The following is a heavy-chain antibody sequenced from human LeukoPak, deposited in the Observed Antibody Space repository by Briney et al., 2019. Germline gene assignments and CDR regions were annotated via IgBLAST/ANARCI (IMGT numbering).Heavy chain of an antibody. J-gene: IGHJ4*02. V-gene: IGHV3-30*18. CDR3: AKDRLEDRLTTPIFDY. CDR2: ISYDGNSK. D-gene: IGHD3-3*01. CDR1: GFTLSSYA. Sequence: PGGSLRLSCAASGFTLSSYAMSWVRQAPGKGLEWVAVISYDGNSKYYGDSVKGRFILSRDNSKNTLYLQMNSLRAADTAMYYCAKDRLEDRLTTPIFDYWGQGTLVTVSS.